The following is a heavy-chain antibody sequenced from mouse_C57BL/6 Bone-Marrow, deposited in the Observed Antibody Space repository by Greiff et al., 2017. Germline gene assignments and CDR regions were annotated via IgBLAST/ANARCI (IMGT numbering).Heavy chain of an antibody. Sequence: QVQLQQPGAELVRPGSSVKLSCKASGYTFTSYWMDWVKQRPGQGLEWIGNIYPSDSETHYNQKFKDKATLTVDKSSSTAYMQLSSLTSEDSAVYYCARPYDYDYWFAYWGQGTLVTVSA. D-gene: IGHD2-4*01. CDR3: ARPYDYDYWFAY. J-gene: IGHJ3*01. CDR2: IYPSDSET. CDR1: GYTFTSYW. V-gene: IGHV1-61*01.